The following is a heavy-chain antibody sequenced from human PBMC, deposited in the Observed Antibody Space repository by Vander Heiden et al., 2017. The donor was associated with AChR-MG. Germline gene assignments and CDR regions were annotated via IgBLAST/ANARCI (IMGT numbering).Heavy chain of an antibody. J-gene: IGHJ4*02. CDR3: AKTPERLLQWGVGYYYFDY. CDR2: ISGSGGST. V-gene: IGHV3-23*01. CDR1: GFTFSSYA. D-gene: IGHD2-21*01. Sequence: EVQLLESGGGLVQPGGSLRLSCAAPGFTFSSYAMSWVRQAPGKGLEWVSAISGSGGSTYYADSVKGRVTISRDNSKNTLYLQMNSLRAEDTAVYYCAKTPERLLQWGVGYYYFDYWGQGTLVTVSS.